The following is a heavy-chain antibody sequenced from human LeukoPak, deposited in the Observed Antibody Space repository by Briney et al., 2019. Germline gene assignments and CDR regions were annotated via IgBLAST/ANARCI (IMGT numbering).Heavy chain of an antibody. J-gene: IGHJ6*04. CDR2: IYYSGST. CDR1: GGSISSYY. CDR3: ARDKRSYTCSSTSCYEYYYYYGMDV. Sequence: PSETLSLTCTVSGGSISSYYWSWIRQPPGKGLEWIGYIYYSGSTNYNPSLKSRVTISVDTSKNQFSLKLSSVTAADTAVYYCARDKRSYTCSSTSCYEYYYYYGMDVWGKGTTVTVSS. D-gene: IGHD2-2*01. V-gene: IGHV4-59*01.